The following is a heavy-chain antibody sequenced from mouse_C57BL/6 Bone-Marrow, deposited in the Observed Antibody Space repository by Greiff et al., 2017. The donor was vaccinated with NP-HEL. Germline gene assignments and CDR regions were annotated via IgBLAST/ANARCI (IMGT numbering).Heavy chain of an antibody. J-gene: IGHJ3*01. Sequence: VQLQQSGAELARPGASVKLSCKASGYTFTSYGISWVKQRTGQGLEWIGEIYPRSGNTYYNEKFKGKATLTADKSSSTAYMELRSLTSEDSAVYFCARIYYGNFWFAYWGQGTLVTVSA. CDR1: GYTFTSYG. D-gene: IGHD2-1*01. CDR3: ARIYYGNFWFAY. V-gene: IGHV1-81*01. CDR2: IYPRSGNT.